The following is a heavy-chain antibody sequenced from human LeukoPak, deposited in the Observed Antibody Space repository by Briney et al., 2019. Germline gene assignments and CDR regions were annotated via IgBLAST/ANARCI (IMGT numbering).Heavy chain of an antibody. CDR3: ATLANTWNVPRAAFDI. D-gene: IGHD1-1*01. CDR2: IIPIFGTA. V-gene: IGHV1-69*13. J-gene: IGHJ3*02. Sequence: GASVKVSCKASGGTFSSYAISWVRQAPGQGLEWMGGIIPIFGTANYAQKFQGRVTITADESTSTAYMELSSLRSEDTAVYYCATLANTWNVPRAAFDIWGQGTMVTVSS. CDR1: GGTFSSYA.